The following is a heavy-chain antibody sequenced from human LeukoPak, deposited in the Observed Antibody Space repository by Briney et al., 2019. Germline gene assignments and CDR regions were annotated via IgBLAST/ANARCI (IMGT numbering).Heavy chain of an antibody. V-gene: IGHV6-1*01. CDR2: TFYRSKWYN. CDR3: ARENYYYGMDV. CDR1: GDSVSSNSVA. Sequence: SQTLSHTCAISGDSVSSNSVAWNWIRQSPSRGLEWLGRTFYRSKWYNDYAVSMKSRITINPDTSKNQFSLQLNSVTPEDTAVYYCARENYYYGMDVWGQGTTVTVSS. J-gene: IGHJ6*02.